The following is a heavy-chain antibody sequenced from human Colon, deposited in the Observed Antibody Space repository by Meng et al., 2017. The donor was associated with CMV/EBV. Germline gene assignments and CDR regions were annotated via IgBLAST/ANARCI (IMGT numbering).Heavy chain of an antibody. CDR3: AKGADYLNFWSGYAY. V-gene: IGHV3-23*01. Sequence: GESLKISCSASGFNFNKFDMSWFRQAPGKGLEWVSSIGGGGVNEYYTEAVKGRFTISRDNSRNTLYLELSRLRADNTAVYYCAKGADYLNFWSGYAYWGQGTLVTVSS. J-gene: IGHJ4*02. CDR2: IGGGGVNE. CDR1: GFNFNKFD. D-gene: IGHD3-3*01.